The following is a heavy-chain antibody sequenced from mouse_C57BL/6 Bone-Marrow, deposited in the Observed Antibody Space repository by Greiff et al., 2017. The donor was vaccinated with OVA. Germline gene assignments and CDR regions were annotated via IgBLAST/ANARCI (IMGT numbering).Heavy chain of an antibody. CDR3: ARRPVVAPYYFDY. Sequence: EVHLVESGGDLVKPGGSLKLSCAASGFTFSSYGMSWVRQTPDKRLEWVATISSGGSYTYYPDSVKGRFTISRDNAKNTLYLQMSSLKSEDTAMYYCARRPVVAPYYFDYWGQGTTLTVSS. J-gene: IGHJ2*01. D-gene: IGHD1-1*01. V-gene: IGHV5-6*01. CDR1: GFTFSSYG. CDR2: ISSGGSYT.